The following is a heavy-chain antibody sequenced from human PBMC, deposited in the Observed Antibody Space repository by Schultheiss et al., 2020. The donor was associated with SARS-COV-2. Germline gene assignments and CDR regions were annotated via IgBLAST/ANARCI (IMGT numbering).Heavy chain of an antibody. CDR2: IYWNDDK. J-gene: IGHJ6*02. CDR3: ARMGHNYGMDV. Sequence: SGPTLVKPTQTLTLTCTFSGFSLNTYGVGVGWIRQPPGKALEWLAVIYWNDDKRYSPSLKTRLTISKDTSKNQVVLTMTNMDPVDTATYYCARMGHNYGMDVWGQGTTVTVSS. CDR1: GFSLNTYGVG. V-gene: IGHV2-5*01. D-gene: IGHD1-26*01.